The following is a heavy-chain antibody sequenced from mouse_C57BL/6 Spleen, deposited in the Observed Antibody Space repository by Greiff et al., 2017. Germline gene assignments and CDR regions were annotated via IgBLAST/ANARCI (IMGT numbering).Heavy chain of an antibody. J-gene: IGHJ4*01. CDR2: IYPGSGST. Sequence: QVQLQQSGAELVKPGASVKMSCKASGYTFTSYWITWVKQRPGQGLEWIGDIYPGSGSTNYNEKFKSKATLTVDTSSSTAYMQLSSLTSEDSAVYYCARWNDGYLYAMDYWGQGTSVTVSS. D-gene: IGHD2-3*01. CDR1: GYTFTSYW. V-gene: IGHV1-55*01. CDR3: ARWNDGYLYAMDY.